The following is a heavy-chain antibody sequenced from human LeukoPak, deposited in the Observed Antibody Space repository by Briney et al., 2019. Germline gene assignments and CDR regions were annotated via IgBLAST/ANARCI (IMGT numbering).Heavy chain of an antibody. D-gene: IGHD3-9*01. CDR3: ARQGPDYDILTGIDY. CDR2: IYYSGST. J-gene: IGHJ4*02. CDR1: GGSISSSSYY. Sequence: SETLSLTCTVSGGSISSSSYYWGWIRQPPGKGLEWIGSIYYSGSTYYNPSLKSRVTISVDTSKNQFSLKLSSVTAADTAVYYRARQGPDYDILTGIDYWGQGTLVTVSS. V-gene: IGHV4-39*01.